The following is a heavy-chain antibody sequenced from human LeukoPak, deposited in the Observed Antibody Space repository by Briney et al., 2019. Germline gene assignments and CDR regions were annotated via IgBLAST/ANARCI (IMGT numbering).Heavy chain of an antibody. Sequence: GGSLRLSCAASGFTFSSYDMQWARHATGKGLEWVAAIRTAGDPYYPGSVKGRITIARENANNSLYLQINRLRAEDTAYYYCGRDLILMWFGEPWGPSFDRWGQGSLVTVSS. CDR2: IRTAGDP. J-gene: IGHJ5*02. V-gene: IGHV3-13*05. CDR1: GFTFSSYD. D-gene: IGHD3-10*01. CDR3: GRDLILMWFGEPWGPSFDR.